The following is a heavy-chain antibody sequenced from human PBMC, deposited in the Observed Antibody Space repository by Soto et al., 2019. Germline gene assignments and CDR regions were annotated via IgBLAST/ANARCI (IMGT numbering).Heavy chain of an antibody. CDR3: ARSSGRRHVFTFDYGLDV. CDR1: GFSVGDNY. V-gene: IGHV3-11*06. CDR2: SSSSGGYT. Sequence: QVQLVASGGGLVEPGGSLRLSCAASGFSVGDNYMTWIRQAPGKGLEWLSYSSSSGGYTNYADSVKGRFTISRDNAKNSLYLRIDSLRAEDTAVYFCARSSGRRHVFTFDYGLDVWGQGTTVTVSS. J-gene: IGHJ6*02. D-gene: IGHD3-16*01.